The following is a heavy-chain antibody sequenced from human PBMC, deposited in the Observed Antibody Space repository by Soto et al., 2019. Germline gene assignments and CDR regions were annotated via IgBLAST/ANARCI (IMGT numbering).Heavy chain of an antibody. D-gene: IGHD3-10*02. V-gene: IGHV4-31*02. J-gene: IGHJ2*01. Sequence: PGKCQEWIGYIYYSGSACYNPSLKSRVTISVDTSKNQFSLKLSSVTAADTAVYYFFFQAEDGIRDVRSVSAFLLNRSSDL. CDR3: FFQAEDGIRDVRSVSAFLLNRSSDL. CDR2: IYYSGSA.